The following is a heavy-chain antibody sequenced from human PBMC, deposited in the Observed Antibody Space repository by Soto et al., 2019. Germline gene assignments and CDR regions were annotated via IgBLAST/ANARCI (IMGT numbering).Heavy chain of an antibody. V-gene: IGHV3-23*01. CDR3: AKYRELYTSIFGERGHFDY. D-gene: IGHD6-13*01. CDR2: TSSSGGST. J-gene: IGHJ4*02. CDR1: GFTFSSYA. Sequence: GGSLRLSCAASGFTFSSYAMSWVRQAPGKGLEWVSGTSSSGGSTYYADSVKGRFTISRDNSKDTLYLQMNSLRAEDTAIYYCAKYRELYTSIFGERGHFDYWGQGTLVTVSS.